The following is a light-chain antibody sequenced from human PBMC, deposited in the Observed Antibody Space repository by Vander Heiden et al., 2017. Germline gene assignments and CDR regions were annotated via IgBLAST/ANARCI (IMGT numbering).Light chain of an antibody. CDR1: QGSSSY. CDR3: QQLNSYLPYT. V-gene: IGKV1-9*01. CDR2: AAS. J-gene: IGKJ2*01. Sequence: IHLTQPPPSLSASVGDDITIICRASQGSSSYLAWYQQQPGKAPKLLIYAASTMQSGVPSRFSGSGSGTEFTLTISSLQPEDFATYYCQQLNSYLPYTFGQGTKLEIK.